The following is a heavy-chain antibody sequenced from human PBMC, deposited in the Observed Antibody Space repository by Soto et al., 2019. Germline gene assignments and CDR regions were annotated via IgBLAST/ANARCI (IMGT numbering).Heavy chain of an antibody. V-gene: IGHV4-34*01. D-gene: IGHD6-13*01. J-gene: IGHJ4*02. CDR1: GGSLSGYY. Sequence: ASETLSLTCAVYGGSLSGYYWSWIRQPPGKGLEWIGEINHSGSTNYNPSLKSRVTISVDTSKNQFSLKLSSVTAADTAVYYCASSLIADLDYWGQGTLVTVSS. CDR2: INHSGST. CDR3: ASSLIADLDY.